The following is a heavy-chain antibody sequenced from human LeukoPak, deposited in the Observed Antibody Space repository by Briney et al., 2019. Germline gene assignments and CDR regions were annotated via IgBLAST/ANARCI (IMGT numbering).Heavy chain of an antibody. J-gene: IGHJ4*02. CDR1: GFMFSSNW. D-gene: IGHD6-13*01. V-gene: IGHV3-7*03. CDR2: IKEDGTET. CDR3: ARSLPYGTTWYGRSDF. Sequence: HPGGSLRLSCAASGFMFSSNWMSWVRLAPGKGLEWVANIKEDGTETYYVDSVKGRFTISRDNAMNSLYLQMNSLRAEDTAIYYCARSLPYGTTWYGRSDFWGQGTLVTVSS.